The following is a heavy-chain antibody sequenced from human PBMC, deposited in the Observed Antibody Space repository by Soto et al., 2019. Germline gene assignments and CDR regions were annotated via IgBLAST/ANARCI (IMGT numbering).Heavy chain of an antibody. CDR1: GFSLSTSGVG. CDR2: IYWDDDK. Sequence: QITLEESGPTLVKPTQTLTLTCTFSGFSLSTSGVGVGWIRQPPGKALEWLAIIYWDDDKRYSPSLKSRLIITKDTSQKQVVVTMTNMDPVDTATYYCARGVRSCSSNSCPNWFDPWGQGTLVTVSS. J-gene: IGHJ5*02. D-gene: IGHD2-2*01. V-gene: IGHV2-5*02. CDR3: ARGVRSCSSNSCPNWFDP.